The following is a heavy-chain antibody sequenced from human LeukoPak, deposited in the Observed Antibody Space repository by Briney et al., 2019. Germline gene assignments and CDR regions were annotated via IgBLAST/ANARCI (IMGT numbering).Heavy chain of an antibody. CDR1: GGTFSSYA. D-gene: IGHD6-6*01. CDR3: ARMYSSSSYNWFDP. V-gene: IGHV1-69*05. CDR2: IIPIFGTA. Sequence: SVKFSCKASGGTFSSYAISWVRQAHGQGLEWMGGIIPIFGTANYAQKFQGRVTITTDESTSTAYMELSSLRSEDTAVYYCARMYSSSSYNWFDPWGQGTLVTVSS. J-gene: IGHJ5*02.